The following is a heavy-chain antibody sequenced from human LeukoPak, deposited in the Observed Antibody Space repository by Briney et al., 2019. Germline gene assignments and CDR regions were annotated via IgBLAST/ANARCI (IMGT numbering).Heavy chain of an antibody. D-gene: IGHD6-25*01. CDR2: IYSGGST. CDR3: ARSASSGAILDYDCYGMDV. CDR1: GLPLSSNY. Sequence: GALSLSFAAPGLPLSSNYMSWVRAAPGKGLAWVSVIYSGGSTYYADSVKGRFTISRDNSKNTVYLQMNSLRAEETAVYYYARSASSGAILDYDCYGMDVWGQGPTVTVSS. V-gene: IGHV3-66*01. J-gene: IGHJ6*02.